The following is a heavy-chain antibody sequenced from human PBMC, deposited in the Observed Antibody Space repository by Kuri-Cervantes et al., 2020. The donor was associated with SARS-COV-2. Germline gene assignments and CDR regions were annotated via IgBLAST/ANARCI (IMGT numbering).Heavy chain of an antibody. J-gene: IGHJ6*02. CDR2: ITGRGDSE. CDR3: ARQLDYYDSSGYYYYYYYGMDV. V-gene: IGHV3-23*01. Sequence: GESLKISCAASGISFSYYAMTWVRQTPGKGLEWVSTITGRGDSEFYADSVKGRFIISRDNLKNTLYLQMNSLRAEDTAIYYCARQLDYYDSSGYYYYYYYGMDVWGQGTTVTVSS. D-gene: IGHD3-22*01. CDR1: GISFSYYA.